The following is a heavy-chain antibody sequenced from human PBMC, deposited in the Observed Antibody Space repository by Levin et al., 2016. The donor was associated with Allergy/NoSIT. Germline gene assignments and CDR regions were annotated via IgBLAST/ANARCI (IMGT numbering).Heavy chain of an antibody. V-gene: IGHV3-33*01. CDR3: AREIVGEAPDY. CDR2: IWYDGSNK. D-gene: IGHD3-3*01. Sequence: GGSLRLSCAASGFTFSTYVMHWVRQAPGKGLEWVANIWYDGSNKFYTDSVKGRFTISRDNSKNMVYLQMNNLRAEDTAVYYCAREIVGEAPDYWGQGTLVTVSS. CDR1: GFTFSTYV. J-gene: IGHJ4*02.